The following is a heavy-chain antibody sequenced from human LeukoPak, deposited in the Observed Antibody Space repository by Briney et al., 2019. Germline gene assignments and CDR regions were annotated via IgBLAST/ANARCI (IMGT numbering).Heavy chain of an antibody. D-gene: IGHD2-15*01. J-gene: IGHJ3*01. CDR2: VYDSGST. CDR1: GGSISTYY. CDR3: ASLYCSGGNCYNPETFDL. Sequence: PSETLSLTCTVSGGSISTYYWSWIRQPPGKGLEWIGYVYDSGSTNYNPSLKIRVTISVDTSKNHFSLKLSSVTAADTAVYYCASLYCSGGNCYNPETFDLWGQGTMVTVSS. V-gene: IGHV4-59*08.